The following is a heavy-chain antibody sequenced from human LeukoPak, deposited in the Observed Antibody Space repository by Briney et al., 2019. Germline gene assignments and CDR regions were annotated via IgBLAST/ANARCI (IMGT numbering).Heavy chain of an antibody. D-gene: IGHD2/OR15-2a*01. J-gene: IGHJ5*02. CDR2: MNHSGST. CDR3: ARGGEYCYSSRSSPRGVWFDP. V-gene: IGHV4-34*01. Sequence: SETLSLTCAVYGGSFSGYYWSWIRQPPGKGLEWIGEMNHSGSTNYNPSLKSRVTISVDTSKNQFSLKRRSVTAADTAVYYCARGGEYCYSSRSSPRGVWFDPRGQGTLVTVSS. CDR1: GGSFSGYY.